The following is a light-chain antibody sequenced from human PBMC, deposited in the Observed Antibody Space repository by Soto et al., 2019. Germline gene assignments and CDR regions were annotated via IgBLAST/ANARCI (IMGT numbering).Light chain of an antibody. Sequence: QSALTQPASVSGSPGQSITISCTGTSSDVGYYKYVSWYQQHPGKAPKVLIYEVSNRPSGASNRFSGSKSGNTAFLTISGLQLEDEADYYCSSYTRSSSVLFGGGTKLTVL. CDR2: EVS. CDR1: SSDVGYYKY. CDR3: SSYTRSSSVL. V-gene: IGLV2-14*01. J-gene: IGLJ2*01.